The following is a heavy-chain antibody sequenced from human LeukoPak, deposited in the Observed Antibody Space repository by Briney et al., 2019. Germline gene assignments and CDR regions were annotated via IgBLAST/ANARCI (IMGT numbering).Heavy chain of an antibody. CDR1: GFTFSSYA. Sequence: GGSLRLSCAASGFTFSSYAMSWVRQAPGKGLEWVSAISGSGGSTYYADSVKGRFTISRDNSKNTLYLQMNSLRAEDTAVYYCAKEGNYYDSSGYRFGIGDQYFQHWGQGTLVTVSS. V-gene: IGHV3-23*01. CDR3: AKEGNYYDSSGYRFGIGDQYFQH. CDR2: ISGSGGST. D-gene: IGHD3-22*01. J-gene: IGHJ1*01.